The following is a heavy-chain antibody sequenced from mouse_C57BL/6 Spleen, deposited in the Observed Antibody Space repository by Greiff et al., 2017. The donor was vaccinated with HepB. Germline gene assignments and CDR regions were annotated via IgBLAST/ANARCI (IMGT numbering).Heavy chain of an antibody. CDR2: INPYNGGT. V-gene: IGHV1-19*01. D-gene: IGHD2-1*01. J-gene: IGHJ1*03. Sequence: VQLQQSGPVLVKPGASVKMSCKASGYTFTDYYMNWVKQSHGKSLEWIGVINPYNGGTSYNQKFKGKATLTVDKSSSTAYMELNSLTSEDSAVYYCARCPYGNWYFDVWGTGTTVTVSS. CDR3: ARCPYGNWYFDV. CDR1: GYTFTDYY.